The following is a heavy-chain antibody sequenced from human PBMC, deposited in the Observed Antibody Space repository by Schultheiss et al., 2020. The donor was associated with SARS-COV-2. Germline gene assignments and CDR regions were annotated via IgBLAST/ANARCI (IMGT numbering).Heavy chain of an antibody. J-gene: IGHJ5*02. V-gene: IGHV3-15*07. CDR2: IKSKTDGGTT. CDR1: GFTFSSYD. Sequence: GGSLRLSCAASGFTFSSYDMHWVRQATGKGLEWVGRIKSKTDGGTTDYAAPVKGRFTISRDDSKNTLYLQMNSLRAEDTAVYYCAKDPGGYSYGPPPWGQGTLVTVSS. CDR3: AKDPGGYSYGPPP. D-gene: IGHD5-18*01.